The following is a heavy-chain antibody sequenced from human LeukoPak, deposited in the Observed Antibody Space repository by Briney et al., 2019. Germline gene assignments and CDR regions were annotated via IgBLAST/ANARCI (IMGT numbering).Heavy chain of an antibody. Sequence: ASVKVPCKASGYTFTGYYMHWVRQAPGQGLEWMGWINPNSGGTNYAQKFQGRVTMTRDTSISTAYMELSRLRSDDTAVYYCARGGYSYGRPGFDYWGQGTLVTVSS. J-gene: IGHJ4*02. CDR2: INPNSGGT. V-gene: IGHV1-2*02. D-gene: IGHD5-18*01. CDR3: ARGGYSYGRPGFDY. CDR1: GYTFTGYY.